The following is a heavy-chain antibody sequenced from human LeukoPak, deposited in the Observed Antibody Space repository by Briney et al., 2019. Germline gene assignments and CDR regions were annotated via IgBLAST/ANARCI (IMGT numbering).Heavy chain of an antibody. CDR1: GFNVSNNY. CDR3: ARSAGTWFDP. Sequence: PGGSVRLSCAASGFNVSNNYMNWVRQAPGKGLEWVSYISSSGSTIYYADSVKGRFTISRDNAKNSLYLQMNSLRVEDTAVYYCARSAGTWFDPWGQGTLVTVSS. V-gene: IGHV3-11*04. J-gene: IGHJ5*02. CDR2: ISSSGSTI. D-gene: IGHD1-1*01.